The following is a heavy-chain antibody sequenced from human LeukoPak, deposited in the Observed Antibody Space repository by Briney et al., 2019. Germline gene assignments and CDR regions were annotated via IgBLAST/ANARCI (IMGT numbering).Heavy chain of an antibody. V-gene: IGHV4-59*01. CDR2: IYYSGST. CDR1: GGSFSSYY. Sequence: PSETLSLTCTVSGGSFSSYYWSWIRQPPGKGLEWIGYIYYSGSTNYNPSLKSRVTISVDTSKNQFSLKLSSVTAADTAVYYCARGNMITFGGVIVMDWFDPWGQGTLVTVSS. CDR3: ARGNMITFGGVIVMDWFDP. D-gene: IGHD3-16*02. J-gene: IGHJ5*02.